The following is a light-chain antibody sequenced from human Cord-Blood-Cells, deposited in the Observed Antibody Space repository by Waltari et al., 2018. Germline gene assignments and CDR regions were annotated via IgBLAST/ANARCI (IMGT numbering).Light chain of an antibody. CDR2: DVS. CDR3: SSYTSSSLYV. Sequence: QSALTQPASVSGSPGQSLNISFAGTSSDVGGYNSVSWYQQHPGNAPKLMIYDVSKRPSGVSNRFSGANSGNTASLTSSGLQAEDEADYYCSSYTSSSLYVFGTGTKVTVL. J-gene: IGLJ1*01. V-gene: IGLV2-14*01. CDR1: SSDVGGYNS.